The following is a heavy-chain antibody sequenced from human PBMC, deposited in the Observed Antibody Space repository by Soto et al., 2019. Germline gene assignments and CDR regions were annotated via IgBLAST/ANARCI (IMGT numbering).Heavy chain of an antibody. CDR3: AKNWNWGSLVH. CDR2: IYYGGST. J-gene: IGHJ4*02. CDR1: GDSISTDY. Sequence: SETLCLTCTVSGDSISTDYWSWIRQSPGKGLEWIGFIYYGGSTNYNPSLKSRVTISVGTPKNQFSLKLSSVTAADTAVYYCAKNWNWGSLVHWGQGTLVTVSS. V-gene: IGHV4-59*08. D-gene: IGHD7-27*01.